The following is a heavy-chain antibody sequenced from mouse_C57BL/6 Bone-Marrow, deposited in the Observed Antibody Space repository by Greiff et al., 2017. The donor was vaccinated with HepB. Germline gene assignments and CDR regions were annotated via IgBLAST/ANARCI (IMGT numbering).Heavy chain of an antibody. Sequence: KQSGAELVRPGASVTLSCKASGYTFTDYEMHWVKQTPVHGLEWIGAIDPETGGTAYNQKFKGKAILTADKSSSTAYMELRSLTSEDSAVYYCTRGVFFAYWGQGTLVTVSA. CDR3: TRGVFFAY. CDR1: GYTFTDYE. V-gene: IGHV1-15*01. CDR2: IDPETGGT. J-gene: IGHJ3*01.